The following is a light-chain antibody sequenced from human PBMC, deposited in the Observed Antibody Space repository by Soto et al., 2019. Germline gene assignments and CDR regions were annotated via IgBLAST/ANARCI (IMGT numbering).Light chain of an antibody. Sequence: EIVLTQFPGTLSLSQGERATLSCRASQSVTGNSLAWYQQELGRAPRVLIYGASNRATGIPDRFSGRGSGTAFTLTITRLEPEDFAVYFCQQYVGSPRPVGQGTRLEIK. CDR2: GAS. CDR3: QQYVGSPRP. J-gene: IGKJ5*01. V-gene: IGKV3-20*01. CDR1: QSVTGNS.